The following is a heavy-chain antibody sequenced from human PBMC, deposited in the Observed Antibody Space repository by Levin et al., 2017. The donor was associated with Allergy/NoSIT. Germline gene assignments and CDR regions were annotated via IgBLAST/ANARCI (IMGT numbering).Heavy chain of an antibody. V-gene: IGHV4-59*08. J-gene: IGHJ4*02. Sequence: KPSETLSLTCNVSGVSVSSTYWSWIRQPPGRGLEWIGSVSYSLTTNYNPSLKSRVNILLDTSKNRISLTVKSVTAADTAMYYCARHPPVASVGTDYYFDYWGQGILVTVSS. D-gene: IGHD6-13*01. CDR1: GVSVSSTY. CDR3: ARHPPVASVGTDYYFDY. CDR2: VSYSLTT.